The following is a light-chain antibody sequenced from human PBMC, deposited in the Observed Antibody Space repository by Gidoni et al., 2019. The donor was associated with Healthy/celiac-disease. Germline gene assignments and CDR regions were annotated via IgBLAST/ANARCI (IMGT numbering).Light chain of an antibody. Sequence: DIQRTHSPSSLSASVGDRVTITCRASQSISSYLNWYQQKPGKAPKPLIYAASSLPSGVPSRFSGSGSGTDFTLTISSLQPEDVATYYCQQSYSTLLFTFGPGTKVDIK. CDR1: QSISSY. CDR2: AAS. V-gene: IGKV1-39*01. CDR3: QQSYSTLLFT. J-gene: IGKJ3*01.